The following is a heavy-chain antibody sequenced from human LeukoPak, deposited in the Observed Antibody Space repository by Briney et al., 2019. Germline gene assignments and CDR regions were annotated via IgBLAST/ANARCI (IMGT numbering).Heavy chain of an antibody. D-gene: IGHD6-13*01. J-gene: IGHJ6*02. CDR1: GFTLSSDA. Sequence: GGSLRLSCAASGFTLSSDAMSWVRQAPGKGLGWVSPIIGSGGSTYYADSVKGRFTISRDNSKNTLYLQMNSLRAEDTAVYYCAKVALAAAENYYYGMDVWGQGTTVTVSS. V-gene: IGHV3-23*01. CDR3: AKVALAAAENYYYGMDV. CDR2: IIGSGGST.